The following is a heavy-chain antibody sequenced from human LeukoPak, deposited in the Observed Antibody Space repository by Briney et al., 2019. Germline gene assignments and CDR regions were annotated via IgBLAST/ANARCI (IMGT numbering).Heavy chain of an antibody. D-gene: IGHD2-15*01. V-gene: IGHV1-69*05. J-gene: IGHJ6*03. CDR2: IIPIFGTA. CDR1: GGTFSSYA. Sequence: SVEVSCKASGGTFSSYAISWVRQAPGQGLEWMGRIIPIFGTANYAQKFQGRVTITTDESTSTAYMELSSLRSEDTAVYYCARDIVVVVAAKGYYYYMDVWGKGTTVTVSS. CDR3: ARDIVVVVAAKGYYYYMDV.